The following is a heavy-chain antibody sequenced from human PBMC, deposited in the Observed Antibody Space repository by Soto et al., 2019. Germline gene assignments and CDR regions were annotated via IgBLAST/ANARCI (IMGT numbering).Heavy chain of an antibody. D-gene: IGHD1-26*01. CDR3: AKASRGGTYSQWDY. CDR2: FSGSGGST. V-gene: IGHV3-23*01. CDR1: GFTFSSYA. J-gene: IGHJ4*02. Sequence: EVQLLESGGGLVQPGGSLRLSCAASGFTFSSYAMSWVRQAPGKGLEWVSSFSGSGGSTQHADSVKGRFTISRDNWKNTLYLQMISMRDEDTAVYYCAKASRGGTYSQWDYWGQGTLVTVSS.